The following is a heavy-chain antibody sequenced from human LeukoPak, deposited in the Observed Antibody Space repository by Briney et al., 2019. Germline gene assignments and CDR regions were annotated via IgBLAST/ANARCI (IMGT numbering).Heavy chain of an antibody. CDR1: GFTFSSYS. V-gene: IGHV3-21*01. J-gene: IGHJ4*02. Sequence: GGSLRLSCAASGFTFSSYSMNWVRQAPGKGLEWVSSISSSSSYIYYADAVKGRFTIYRENAKNSLYLKMNSLRAEETAVYYCARDPLSIAEWELYYFDYWGQGTMVTVSS. CDR3: ARDPLSIAEWELYYFDY. CDR2: ISSSSSYI. D-gene: IGHD1-26*01.